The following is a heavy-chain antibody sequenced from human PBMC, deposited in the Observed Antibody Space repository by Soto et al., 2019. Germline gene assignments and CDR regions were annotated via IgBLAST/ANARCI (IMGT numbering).Heavy chain of an antibody. CDR1: GFTFSTYA. CDR3: TKGRTLEA. CDR2: ISGSGTTT. V-gene: IGHV3-23*01. J-gene: IGHJ6*02. Sequence: GGSLRLSCAASGFTFSTYAMSRVRQAPGKGLEWVSAISGSGTTTYYADSVKGRFTIARDNSKNTLNLQMNSLRAKDTAVYYCTKGRTLEAWGQGTTVTVSS.